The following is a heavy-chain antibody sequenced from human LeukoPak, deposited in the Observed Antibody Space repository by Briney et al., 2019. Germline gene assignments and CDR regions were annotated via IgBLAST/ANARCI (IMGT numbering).Heavy chain of an antibody. D-gene: IGHD4-11*01. J-gene: IGHJ4*02. CDR1: GGSLSRGRYY. Sequence: SDTLSLTCTVSGGSLSRGRYYWSWIPQPAGKGWEGIGRIYTSGSTNYNPSLQIRVTISVDTSKNQFSLKLSSVTAADTSVYDCASPTADYWGQGTLVTVSS. CDR3: ASPTADY. CDR2: IYTSGST. V-gene: IGHV4-61*02.